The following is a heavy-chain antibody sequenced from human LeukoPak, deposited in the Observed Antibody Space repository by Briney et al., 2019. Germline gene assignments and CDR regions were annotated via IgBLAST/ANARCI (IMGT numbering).Heavy chain of an antibody. CDR2: ISAYKGNT. V-gene: IGHV1-18*01. CDR3: ARDDSWDDFRLMDV. Sequence: ASVKVSCKASGYTFTSYGISWVRQAPGQGLEWMGWISAYKGNTNYAQKLQGRVTMTTDTSTSTAYMELRSLRSDDTAVYYCARDDSWDDFRLMDVWGKGTTVTVSS. CDR1: GYTFTSYG. J-gene: IGHJ6*04. D-gene: IGHD3-3*01.